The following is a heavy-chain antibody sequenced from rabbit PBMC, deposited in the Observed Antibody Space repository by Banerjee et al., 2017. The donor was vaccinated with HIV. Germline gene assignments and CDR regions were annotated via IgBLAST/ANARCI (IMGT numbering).Heavy chain of an antibody. CDR2: ITYGGST. V-gene: IGHV1S45*01. D-gene: IGHD1-1*01. CDR3: ARDLADVIGWNFNL. CDR1: GFSFSNKCV. J-gene: IGHJ4*01. Sequence: QEQLEESGGDLVKPEGSLTLTCTASGFSFSNKCVMCWVRQAPGKGLEWIGYITYGGSTFYASWAKGRFTISRTSTTVDLKMTSLTAADTASYFCARDLADVIGWNFNLWGPGTLVTVS.